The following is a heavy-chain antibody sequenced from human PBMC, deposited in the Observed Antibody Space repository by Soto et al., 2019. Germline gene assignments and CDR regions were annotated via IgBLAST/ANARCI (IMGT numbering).Heavy chain of an antibody. J-gene: IGHJ4*02. CDR2: IIPIFGTT. CDR1: GXXFSXYX. D-gene: IGHD6-13*01. CDR3: ARVSSSWYKDYFXY. Sequence: QVQLVQSGAEVKKXXSSXXXXXXXXGXXFSXYXISWVRQAPGQGLEWMGGIIPIFGTTNYAQRFQGRVTITADESTSTAYMELSSLRSEDTAVYYCARVSSSWYKDYFXYWXXGTLVTVSS. V-gene: IGHV1-69*12.